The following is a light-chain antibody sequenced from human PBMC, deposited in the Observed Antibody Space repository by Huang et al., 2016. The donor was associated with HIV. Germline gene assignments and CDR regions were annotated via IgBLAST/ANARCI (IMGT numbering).Light chain of an antibody. CDR2: KVS. J-gene: IGKJ2*01. Sequence: DVVMTQSPLSLPVTLGQPASISCRSSQSLVNSDGNTYLNWFQQRPGQSPRRLIYKVSNRDSGVPDRFSGSGSGTDFTRKISRVEAEDVGVYYCMQGTHWPRTFGQGTKMEIK. CDR1: QSLVNSDGNTY. CDR3: MQGTHWPRT. V-gene: IGKV2-30*01.